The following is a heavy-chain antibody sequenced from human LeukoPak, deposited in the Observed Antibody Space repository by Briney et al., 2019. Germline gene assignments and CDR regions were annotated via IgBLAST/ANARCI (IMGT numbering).Heavy chain of an antibody. J-gene: IGHJ4*02. V-gene: IGHV3-48*01. D-gene: IGHD2/OR15-2a*01. Sequence: GGSVRLSCATSGFILNSYGMNWVRQPPGKGLEWVSYISVRDGTIYYADSVKGRFTISSDNAKNSLLLPMNSLRVEDTAIYSCTRDTHFCDYWGQGTLVTVSS. CDR2: ISVRDGTI. CDR1: GFILNSYG. CDR3: TRDTHFCDY.